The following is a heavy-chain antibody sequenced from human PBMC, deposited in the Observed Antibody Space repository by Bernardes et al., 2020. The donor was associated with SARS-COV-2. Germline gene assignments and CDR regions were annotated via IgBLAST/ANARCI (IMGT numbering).Heavy chain of an antibody. Sequence: ASVKVSCKASGYTYTTYGIGWVRQAPGHGLEWLGWISGYNGNTNYARPLQGRISMTSDLSTKTAFMELRRLRIDDTAVYYCARVEGFCSGGTCFSLFYFDHRGQGTLVCVPS. D-gene: IGHD2-15*01. V-gene: IGHV1-18*04. CDR2: ISGYNGNT. CDR3: ARVEGFCSGGTCFSLFYFDH. CDR1: GYTYTTYG. J-gene: IGHJ4*02.